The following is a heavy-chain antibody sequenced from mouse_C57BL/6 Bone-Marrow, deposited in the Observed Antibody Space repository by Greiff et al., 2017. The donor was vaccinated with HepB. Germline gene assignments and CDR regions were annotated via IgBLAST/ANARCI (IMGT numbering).Heavy chain of an antibody. CDR2: ISYDGSN. V-gene: IGHV3-6*01. CDR1: GYSITSGYY. J-gene: IGHJ2*01. D-gene: IGHD2-4*01. Sequence: ESGPGLVKPSQSLSLTCSVTGYSITSGYYWNWIRQFPGNKLEWMGYISYDGSNNYNPSLKNRISITRDTSKNQFFLKLNSVTTEDTTTYYCGREGVDYDYDYFDYRGQGNTLTVSS. CDR3: GREGVDYDYDYFDY.